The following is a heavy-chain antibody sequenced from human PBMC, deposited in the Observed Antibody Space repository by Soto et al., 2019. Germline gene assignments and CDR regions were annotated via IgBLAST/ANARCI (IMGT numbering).Heavy chain of an antibody. Sequence: PGGPLRLSCAASGFSFGSYALSCVRQAPGKGLEWVSTISGSDGKTFYADSVKGRFSISSDNSQSTLYLQMNSLRADDTAMYYCARSSYLEYWGQGTLLTVSS. CDR3: ARSSYLEY. CDR2: ISGSDGKT. V-gene: IGHV3-23*01. J-gene: IGHJ4*02. CDR1: GFSFGSYA.